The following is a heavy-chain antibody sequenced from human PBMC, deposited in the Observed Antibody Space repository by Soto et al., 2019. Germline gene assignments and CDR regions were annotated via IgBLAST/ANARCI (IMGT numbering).Heavy chain of an antibody. J-gene: IGHJ6*02. Sequence: PGGSQRLSCAASGVTFSSYAMSWVRQAPGKGLEWVSAISGSGGSTYYADSVKGRFTISRDNSKNTLYLQMNSLRAEDTAVYYCAKPLGPLYYYYGMDVWGQGTTVTVSS. V-gene: IGHV3-23*01. CDR3: AKPLGPLYYYYGMDV. CDR2: ISGSGGST. CDR1: GVTFSSYA.